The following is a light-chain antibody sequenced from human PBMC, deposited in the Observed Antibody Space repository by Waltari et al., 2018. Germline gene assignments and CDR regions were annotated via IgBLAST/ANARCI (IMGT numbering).Light chain of an antibody. Sequence: QSVLTQPPSVSGAPGQRVTISCTGSSSNIGAGYDVHWYQQLPGTAPKPLIYGNSTRPSGVHDRLSGANTGNSSSLAITGLQAKEEADYYCQSYDSSPGVVFGGGTKLTVL. CDR3: QSYDSSPGVV. J-gene: IGLJ2*01. CDR2: GNS. CDR1: SSNIGAGYD. V-gene: IGLV1-40*01.